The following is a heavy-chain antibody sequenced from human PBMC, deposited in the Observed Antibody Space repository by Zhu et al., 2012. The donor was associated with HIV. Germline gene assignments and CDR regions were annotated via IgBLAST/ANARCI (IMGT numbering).Heavy chain of an antibody. CDR1: GFTFSGSA. V-gene: IGHV3-73*02. D-gene: IGHD2-2*02. J-gene: IGHJ4*02. Sequence: EVQLVESGGGLVRPGGSLKPSCAASGFTFSGSAIHWVRQASGKGLEWIGRIRSRSNNYATAYGASVKGRFTISRDDSNNTAYLQMNSLKTEDTAVFYCTRPPYCSSTSCYTGYWGQGTLVTVSS. CDR2: IRSRSNNYAT. CDR3: TRPPYCSSTSCYTGY.